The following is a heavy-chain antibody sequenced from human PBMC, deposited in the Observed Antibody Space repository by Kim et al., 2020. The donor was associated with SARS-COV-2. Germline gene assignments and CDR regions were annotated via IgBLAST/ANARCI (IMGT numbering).Heavy chain of an antibody. CDR1: GFTFSNAW. CDR2: IKSKTEGGTT. J-gene: IGHJ4*02. CDR3: NTDPTPARIPPHFDY. Sequence: GGSLRLSCAASGFTFSNAWMSWVRQAPGKGLEWVGRIKSKTEGGTTDYAAPVKGRFTISRDDSKNTLYLQMNSLKTEDTAVYYCNTDPTPARIPPHFDYWGRGTLVTVSS. D-gene: IGHD2-2*02. V-gene: IGHV3-15*01.